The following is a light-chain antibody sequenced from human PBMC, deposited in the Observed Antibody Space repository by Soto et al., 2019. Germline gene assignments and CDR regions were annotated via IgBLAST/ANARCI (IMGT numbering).Light chain of an antibody. CDR1: QSVSNNY. CDR3: QQYISSPLT. Sequence: VLTQSPGTLSLSPGERATLSCRASQSVSNNYLAWYQQKPGQAPRLVIYGASNRATGIPDRFSASGSGTDFTLTISRLEPEDFAVYYCQQYISSPLTFGQRTKVDIK. CDR2: GAS. J-gene: IGKJ1*01. V-gene: IGKV3-20*01.